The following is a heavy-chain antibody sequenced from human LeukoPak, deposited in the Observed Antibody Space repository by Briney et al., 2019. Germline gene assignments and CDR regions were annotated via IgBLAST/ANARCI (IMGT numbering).Heavy chain of an antibody. CDR1: GYTFTGYY. CDR2: MNPNSGNT. V-gene: IGHV1-8*02. CDR3: ARWRAARPGTSYYFDY. J-gene: IGHJ4*02. D-gene: IGHD6-6*01. Sequence: GASVTVSCMASGYTFTGYYMHWVRQAPGQGLEWMGWMNPNSGNTGYAQKFQGRVTMTRNTSISTAYMELSSLRSEDTAVYYCARWRAARPGTSYYFDYWGQGTLVTVST.